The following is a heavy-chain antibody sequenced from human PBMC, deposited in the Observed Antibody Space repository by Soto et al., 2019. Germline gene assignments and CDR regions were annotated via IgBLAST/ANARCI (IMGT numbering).Heavy chain of an antibody. Sequence: GASVKVSCKASGYTFTSYYMNWVRQAHGQGLEWLGIINPSGGYTTYAQRFLGRVTMTSDTSTSTVHMELGSLTSEDTAVYYCARGGGIVVVTAPYDQWGQGTLVTVSS. CDR1: GYTFTSYY. CDR2: INPSGGYT. J-gene: IGHJ4*02. CDR3: ARGGGIVVVTAPYDQ. D-gene: IGHD2-21*02. V-gene: IGHV1-46*03.